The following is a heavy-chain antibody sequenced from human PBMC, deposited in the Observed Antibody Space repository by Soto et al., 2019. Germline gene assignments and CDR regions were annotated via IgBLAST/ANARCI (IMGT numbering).Heavy chain of an antibody. J-gene: IGHJ4*02. D-gene: IGHD2-2*01. V-gene: IGHV1-18*01. Sequence: ASVKVSCKASGYTFTSYGISWVRHAPGQGLEWMGWISAYNGNTNYAQKLQGRVTMTTDTSTSTAYMELRSLRSDDTAVYYCARVGYCSSTSCYPFDYWGQGTLVTVSS. CDR3: ARVGYCSSTSCYPFDY. CDR2: ISAYNGNT. CDR1: GYTFTSYG.